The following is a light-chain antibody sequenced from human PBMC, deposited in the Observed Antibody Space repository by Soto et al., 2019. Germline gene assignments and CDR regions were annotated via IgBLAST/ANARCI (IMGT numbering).Light chain of an antibody. CDR1: QSIGSS. CDR3: QQYSLYPWT. J-gene: IGKJ1*01. V-gene: IGKV1-5*03. Sequence: DIQMTQSPSTLSASVGDRVTITCRASQSIGSSPAWYQQKPGKAPNLLIYKAFSLESGVPSRFSGSGSGAEFTLTISSLQPDDFATYYCQQYSLYPWTFGQGTKVESK. CDR2: KAF.